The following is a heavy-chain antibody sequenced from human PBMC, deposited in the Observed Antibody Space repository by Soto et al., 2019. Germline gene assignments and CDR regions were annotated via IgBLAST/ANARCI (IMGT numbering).Heavy chain of an antibody. V-gene: IGHV5-51*01. Sequence: GESLKISCKGSGYSFTSYWIGWVRQMPGKGLEWMGIIYPGDSDTRYSPSFQGQVTISTDKSISTAYLKWSSLKASDTAMFYCARLLVYCSGGSCLTASYYYYGMDVWGQGTTVTVSS. CDR3: ARLLVYCSGGSCLTASYYYYGMDV. CDR1: GYSFTSYW. D-gene: IGHD2-15*01. J-gene: IGHJ6*02. CDR2: IYPGDSDT.